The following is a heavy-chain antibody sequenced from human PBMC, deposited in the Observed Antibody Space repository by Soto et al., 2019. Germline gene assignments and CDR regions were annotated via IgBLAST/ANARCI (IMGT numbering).Heavy chain of an antibody. CDR3: ARVGSITIFGVVIEYFDY. CDR2: MNPNSGNT. D-gene: IGHD3-3*01. V-gene: IGHV1-8*02. J-gene: IGHJ4*02. Sequence: GASVQVSCKAPGYTFTSYDINRVRQATGQGLEWMGWMNPNSGNTGYAQKFQGRVTMTRNTSISTAYMELSSLRSEDTAVYYCARVGSITIFGVVIEYFDYWGQGTLGTVSS. CDR1: GYTFTSYD.